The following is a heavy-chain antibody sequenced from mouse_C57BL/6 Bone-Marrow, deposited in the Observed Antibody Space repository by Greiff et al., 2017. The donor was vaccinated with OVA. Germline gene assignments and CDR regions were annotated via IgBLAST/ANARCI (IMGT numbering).Heavy chain of an antibody. V-gene: IGHV1-15*01. D-gene: IGHD1-1*01. CDR3: TREGIITTVVVPFDY. J-gene: IGHJ2*01. CDR2: IDPETGGT. Sequence: VKLMESGAELVRPGASVTLSCKASGYTFTDYEMHWVKQTPVHGLEWIGAIDPETGGTAYNQKFKGKAILTADKSSSTAYMELRSLTSEDSAVYYCTREGIITTVVVPFDYWGQGTTLTVSS. CDR1: GYTFTDYE.